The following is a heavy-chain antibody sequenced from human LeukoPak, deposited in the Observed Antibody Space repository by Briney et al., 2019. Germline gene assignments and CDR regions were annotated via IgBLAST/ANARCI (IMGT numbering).Heavy chain of an antibody. J-gene: IGHJ3*02. CDR3: ARLSGGYDAFDI. D-gene: IGHD5-12*01. CDR2: TRNKANSYTT. Sequence: PGGSLRLSCAASGFTFSSYAMHWVRQAPGKGLEWVGRTRNKANSYTTEYAASVKGRFTISRDDSKNSLYLQMNSLKTEDTAVYYCARLSGGYDAFDIWGQGTMVTVSS. V-gene: IGHV3-72*01. CDR1: GFTFSSYA.